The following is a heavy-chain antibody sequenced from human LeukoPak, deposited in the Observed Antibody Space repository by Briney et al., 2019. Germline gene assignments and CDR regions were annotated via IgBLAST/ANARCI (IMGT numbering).Heavy chain of an antibody. CDR2: ISYDSAIK. V-gene: IGHV3-48*04. CDR3: VRGGVDY. J-gene: IGHJ4*02. CDR1: GFTLSTDS. Sequence: TGGSLRLSCAASGFTLSTDSMNWVRQAPGKGLEWISYISYDSAIKYYADSVRGRFTISRDNAKNTLYLQMNSLRAEDTAVYYCVRGGVDYWGQGTLVTVSS. D-gene: IGHD3-16*01.